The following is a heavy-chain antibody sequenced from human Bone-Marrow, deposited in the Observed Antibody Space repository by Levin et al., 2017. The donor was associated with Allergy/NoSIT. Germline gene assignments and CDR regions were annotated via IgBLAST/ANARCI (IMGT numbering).Heavy chain of an antibody. CDR2: ISWNSGSI. J-gene: IGHJ4*02. V-gene: IGHV3-9*01. D-gene: IGHD3-22*01. CDR1: GFNFDHYA. Sequence: LPGGSLRLSCAASGFNFDHYAMHLVRQAPGKGLEWVSGISWNSGSIGYEDSVKGRFTISRDNAKNSLYLQMNSLRPEDTAFYYCAKDTEYYYDSTGYYNYWGQGTLVTVSS. CDR3: AKDTEYYYDSTGYYNY.